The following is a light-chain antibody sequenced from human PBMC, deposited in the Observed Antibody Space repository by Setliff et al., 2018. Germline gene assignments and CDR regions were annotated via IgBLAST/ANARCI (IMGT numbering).Light chain of an antibody. CDR2: DVT. J-gene: IGLJ1*01. CDR1: SRDVGAYNY. V-gene: IGLV2-11*01. CDR3: CSYTGFSYV. Sequence: QSALTQPRSVSGSPGQSVTIPCTGASRDVGAYNYVSWYQQHPGKVPKLMIYDVTKRPSGVPDRFSGSKSGNTASLTVSGLQAEDEADYYCCSYTGFSYVFGSGTKVTVL.